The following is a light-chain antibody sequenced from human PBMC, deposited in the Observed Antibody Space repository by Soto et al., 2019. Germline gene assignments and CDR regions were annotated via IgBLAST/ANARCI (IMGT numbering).Light chain of an antibody. CDR2: GAS. CDR3: QQYNNWPPYT. J-gene: IGKJ2*01. Sequence: IVVTQSPATLSVFPGERATLSCRASQSVTNKLAWYQQKPGQPPRLLIYGASTRATGIPARFSGSGSGTEFILTISSLQSEDFAVYYCQQYNNWPPYTFGQGTKVDIK. CDR1: QSVTNK. V-gene: IGKV3-15*01.